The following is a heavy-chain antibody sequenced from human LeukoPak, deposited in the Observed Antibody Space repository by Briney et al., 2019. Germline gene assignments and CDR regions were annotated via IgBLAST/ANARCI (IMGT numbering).Heavy chain of an antibody. Sequence: PGEALRISCNGSGYXFTSYWIGWVRQMPGKGGEWKGIIYPGDSDTRYSPSFQGQVTISADKSISTAYLQWSSLKASDTAMYYCAKSLARAAAGFDYWGQGTLVTVSS. D-gene: IGHD6-13*01. CDR1: GYXFTSYW. J-gene: IGHJ4*02. V-gene: IGHV5-51*01. CDR2: IYPGDSDT. CDR3: AKSLARAAAGFDY.